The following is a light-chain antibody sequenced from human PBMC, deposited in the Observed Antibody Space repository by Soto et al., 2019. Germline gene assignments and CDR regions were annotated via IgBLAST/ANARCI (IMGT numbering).Light chain of an antibody. Sequence: LAAAALKRVTITCRASQSISRWLAWYQQKPGKAPQALIYDASSLKSGVPSRFSGNGSGTEFSLTISSLQPDDCGPDFPAQHISQSTIGQATLLEIK. J-gene: IGKJ5*01. CDR2: DAS. CDR3: AQHISQST. CDR1: QSISRW. V-gene: IGKV1-5*01.